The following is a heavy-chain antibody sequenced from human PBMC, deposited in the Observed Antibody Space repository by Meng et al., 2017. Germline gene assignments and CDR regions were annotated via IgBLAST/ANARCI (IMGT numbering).Heavy chain of an antibody. CDR3: AREFNLVVPAAGY. V-gene: IGHV3-21*01. D-gene: IGHD2-2*01. J-gene: IGHJ4*02. CDR2: ISSSSSYI. CDR1: GFTFSSYS. Sequence: GESLKISCAASGFTFSSYSMNWVRQAPGKGLEWVSSISSSSSYIYYADSVKGRFTISRDNAKNSLYLQMTSLRAEDTAVYYCAREFNLVVPAAGYWGQGTLVTVSS.